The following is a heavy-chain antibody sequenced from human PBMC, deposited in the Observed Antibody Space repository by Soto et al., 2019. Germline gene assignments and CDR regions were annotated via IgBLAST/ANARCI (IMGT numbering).Heavy chain of an antibody. D-gene: IGHD5-18*01. CDR2: INSDGIST. J-gene: IGHJ6*02. CDR3: ARDLIHLWSIEYYYYGMDV. Sequence: GGSLRLSCAVSGFTFNSYWIHFVRQSPFKWLVWVSHINSDGISTSYADSVKGRFTISRDNAKNTLYLQMNSLEPEDTAIYYCARDLIHLWSIEYYYYGMDVWGQGTTVTVSS. V-gene: IGHV3-74*01. CDR1: GFTFNSYW.